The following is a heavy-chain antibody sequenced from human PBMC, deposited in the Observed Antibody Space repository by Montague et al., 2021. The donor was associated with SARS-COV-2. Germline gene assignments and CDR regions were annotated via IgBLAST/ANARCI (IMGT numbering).Heavy chain of an antibody. Sequence: CAISGDSVASDSPAWNWVRQSPPRGLEWLGRTYYRYNWYNDYAVSVKSRITIKSDTSKNQISLQLNSVTPEDTAVYYCARDLRWRYGYGMDVWGQGTTVTVSS. J-gene: IGHJ6*02. CDR1: GDSVASDSPA. CDR3: ARDLRWRYGYGMDV. V-gene: IGHV6-1*01. D-gene: IGHD3-16*01. CDR2: TYYRYNWYN.